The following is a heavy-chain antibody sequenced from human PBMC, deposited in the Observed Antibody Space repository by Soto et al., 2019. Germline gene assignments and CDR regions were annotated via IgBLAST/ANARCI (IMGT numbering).Heavy chain of an antibody. V-gene: IGHV3-15*01. J-gene: IGHJ4*02. D-gene: IGHD3-3*01. CDR3: TTDYSPKFLEWFVPHGVLY. CDR2: IKSKTDGGTT. CDR1: GFTFSNAW. Sequence: PGGSLRLSCAASGFTFSNAWMSWVRQAPGKGLEWVGRIKSKTDGGTTDYAAPVKGRFTISRDDSKNTLYLQMNSLKTEDTAVYYCTTDYSPKFLEWFVPHGVLYWGQGTLVTVSS.